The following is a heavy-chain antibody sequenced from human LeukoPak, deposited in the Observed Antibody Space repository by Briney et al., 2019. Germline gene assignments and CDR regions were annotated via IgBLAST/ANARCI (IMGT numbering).Heavy chain of an antibody. D-gene: IGHD1-26*01. Sequence: SGPTLVNPTQTLTLTCTFSGFSLSTSEMCVSWIRQPPGRALEWLARIDWDDEKFYSTSLKTRLTISKDTSKNQVVLTMTNMDPVDTATYCCARMLRHSGHSPAFDVWGQGTMVTVSS. CDR3: ARMLRHSGHSPAFDV. V-gene: IGHV2-70*17. J-gene: IGHJ3*01. CDR1: GFSLSTSEMC. CDR2: IDWDDEK.